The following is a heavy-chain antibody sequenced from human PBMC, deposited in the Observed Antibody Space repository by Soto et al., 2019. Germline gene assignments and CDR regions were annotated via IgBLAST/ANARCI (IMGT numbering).Heavy chain of an antibody. CDR2: ISGSGGST. CDR3: ARRGSGSYYGY. Sequence: EVQLLESGGGLVQPGGSLRLSCAASGFTFSSYAMRWVRQAPVKGLEWVSAISGSGGSTYYADSVKGRFTISRDNPKNTLYLQMNSLRAADTAVYYCARRGSGSYYGYWGQGTLVTVSS. D-gene: IGHD1-26*01. CDR1: GFTFSSYA. J-gene: IGHJ4*02. V-gene: IGHV3-23*01.